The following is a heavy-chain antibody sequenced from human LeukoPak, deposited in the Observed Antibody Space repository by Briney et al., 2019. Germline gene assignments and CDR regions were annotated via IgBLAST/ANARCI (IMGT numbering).Heavy chain of an antibody. Sequence: SETLSLTCTVSGGSISTSSYYWGWIRQPPGKGLECIGNIYYSGSTYYNPSLKSRVTISVDTSKNQFSLKLSSVTAADTAVYYCARDLTMIVGTDAFDIWGQGTMVTVSS. CDR1: GGSISTSSYY. V-gene: IGHV4-39*07. CDR3: ARDLTMIVGTDAFDI. J-gene: IGHJ3*02. CDR2: IYYSGST. D-gene: IGHD3-22*01.